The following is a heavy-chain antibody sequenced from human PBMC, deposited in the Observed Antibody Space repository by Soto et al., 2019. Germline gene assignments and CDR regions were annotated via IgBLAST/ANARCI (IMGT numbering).Heavy chain of an antibody. V-gene: IGHV4-30-4*01. CDR2: IYYSGST. Sequence: QVQLQESGPGLVKPSQTLSLTCTVSGGSISSGDYYWSWIRQPPGKGLEWIGYIYYSGSTYYNPSRKSRVTISVDTSKNQFSLKLSSVTAADTAVYYCSMTTLTTGPDLGYYYGMDVWGQGTTVTVSS. D-gene: IGHD4-17*01. CDR1: GGSISSGDYY. J-gene: IGHJ6*02. CDR3: SMTTLTTGPDLGYYYGMDV.